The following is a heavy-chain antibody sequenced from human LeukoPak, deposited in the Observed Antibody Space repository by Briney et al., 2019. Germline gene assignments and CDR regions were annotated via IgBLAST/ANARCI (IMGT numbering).Heavy chain of an antibody. CDR3: ATAAGGLLWFGD. J-gene: IGHJ4*02. V-gene: IGHV1-24*01. CDR2: FDPEDGET. Sequence: GASVKVSCKVSGYTLTELSMHWVRQAPGKGLEWMGGFDPEDGETIYAQKFQGRVAMTEDTSTDTAYMELSSLRSEDTAVYYCATAAGGLLWFGDWGQGTLVTVSS. D-gene: IGHD3-10*01. CDR1: GYTLTELS.